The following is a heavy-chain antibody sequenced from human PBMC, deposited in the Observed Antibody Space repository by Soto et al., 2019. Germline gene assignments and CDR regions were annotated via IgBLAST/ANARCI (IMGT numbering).Heavy chain of an antibody. CDR1: GYTFTSYG. CDR3: ARDCNDSSGYYCVFDY. CDR2: ISGYNGNT. J-gene: IGHJ4*02. Sequence: QVQLVQSGAEVKKPGASVKVSCRASGYTFTSYGISWVRQAPGQGLEWMGWISGYNGNTNHAQKLQGRVTMTTDTSTSTAYMELRSLRSDDTAVYYCARDCNDSSGYYCVFDYWGQGTLVTVSS. V-gene: IGHV1-18*01. D-gene: IGHD3-22*01.